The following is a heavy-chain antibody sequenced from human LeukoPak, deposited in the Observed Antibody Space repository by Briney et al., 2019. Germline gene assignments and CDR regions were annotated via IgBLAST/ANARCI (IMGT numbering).Heavy chain of an antibody. D-gene: IGHD1-1*01. Sequence: GGSLRLSCAASGFIFSNYGVHWVRQAPGKGLEWVAFIQFDGSDIFYADSVKGRFTISRDNSKNTLYLQMNSLRPEDTAVYYCAKEKQLEPFDYWGQGTLVTVSS. CDR1: GFIFSNYG. CDR3: AKEKQLEPFDY. J-gene: IGHJ4*02. V-gene: IGHV3-30*02. CDR2: IQFDGSDI.